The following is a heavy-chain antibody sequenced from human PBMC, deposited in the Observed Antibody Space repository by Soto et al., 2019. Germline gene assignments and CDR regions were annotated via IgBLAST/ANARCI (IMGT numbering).Heavy chain of an antibody. CDR3: ARDLGTGTDY. D-gene: IGHD1-1*01. J-gene: IGHJ4*02. V-gene: IGHV4-4*02. CDR2: IYHSGAT. Sequence: QVHLQESGPGLVKPSGTLSLTCAVSGDSITSSNWWSWVRQAPGKGLEWIGEIYHSGATTYNPSLKHRATISVDPSNNHFSLQLTSVTAADTAVYFCARDLGTGTDYWGRGTLVTVAS. CDR1: GDSITSSNW.